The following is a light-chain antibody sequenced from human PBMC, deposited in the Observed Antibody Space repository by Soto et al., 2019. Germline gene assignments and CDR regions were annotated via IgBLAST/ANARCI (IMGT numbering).Light chain of an antibody. Sequence: EVVLTQSPATLSLSPVERATLSCMASQSVTRYLAWYQHKPGQAPRLLIYDASNRATGIPARFSGGGSGTDFTLTISSLEPEDFAVYYCQQRSSWPGTFGQGTRLEIK. CDR3: QQRSSWPGT. V-gene: IGKV3-11*01. CDR1: QSVTRY. J-gene: IGKJ5*01. CDR2: DAS.